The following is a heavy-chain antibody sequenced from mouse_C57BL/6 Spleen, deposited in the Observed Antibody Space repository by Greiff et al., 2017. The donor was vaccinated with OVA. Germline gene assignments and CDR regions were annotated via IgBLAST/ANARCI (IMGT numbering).Heavy chain of an antibody. CDR2: IYPGDGDT. Sequence: VKLQESGAELVKPGASVKISCKASGYAFSSYWMNWVKQRPGKGLEWIGQIYPGDGDTNYNGKFKGKATLTADKSSSTAYMQLSSLTSEDSAVYFCARRSGSRTSFAYWGQGSLVTVSA. CDR3: ARRSGSRTSFAY. V-gene: IGHV1-80*01. J-gene: IGHJ3*01. D-gene: IGHD1-1*01. CDR1: GYAFSSYW.